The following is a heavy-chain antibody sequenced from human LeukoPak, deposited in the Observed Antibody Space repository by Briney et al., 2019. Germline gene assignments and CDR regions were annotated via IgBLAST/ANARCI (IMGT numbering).Heavy chain of an antibody. CDR2: INHSGST. CDR3: ARGHSGWFAEYFQH. V-gene: IGHV4-34*01. Sequence: WETLSLTRAVYGGSFSGYYWSWIRQPPGKGLEWIGEINHSGSTNYNPSLKSRVTISVDTSKNQFSLKLSSVTAADTAVYYCARGHSGWFAEYFQHWGQGTLVTVSS. J-gene: IGHJ1*01. D-gene: IGHD6-19*01. CDR1: GGSFSGYY.